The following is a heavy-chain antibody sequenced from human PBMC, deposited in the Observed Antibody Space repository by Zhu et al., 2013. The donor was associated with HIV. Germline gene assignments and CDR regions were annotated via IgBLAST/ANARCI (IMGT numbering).Heavy chain of an antibody. J-gene: IGHJ6*02. CDR2: MNPNSGNT. D-gene: IGHD3-10*01. CDR3: ARGRRGVLAGGMDV. Sequence: QLQLVQSGAEVKKPGASVKVSCKSSGYTFGSYEINWLRQATGQGLEWMGWMNPNSGNTGYAQKFQGRVTMTRNTSISTAYMELSSLRSEDTAVYYCARGRRGVLAGGMDVWGQGTTVTVS. V-gene: IGHV1-8*01. CDR1: GYTFGSYE.